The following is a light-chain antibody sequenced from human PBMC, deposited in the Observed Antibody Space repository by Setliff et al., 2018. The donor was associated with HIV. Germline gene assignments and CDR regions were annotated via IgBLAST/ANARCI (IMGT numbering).Light chain of an antibody. Sequence: EILMTQSPATLSVSPGERATFSCRASQSVSSNLAWYQQKPGQAPRLLIHGASTRATGIPARFSGSGSGTEFTLTISSLQPEDFAVYYCQQYNNWPPWTFGQGTKV. CDR2: GAS. J-gene: IGKJ1*01. V-gene: IGKV3-15*01. CDR1: QSVSSN. CDR3: QQYNNWPPWT.